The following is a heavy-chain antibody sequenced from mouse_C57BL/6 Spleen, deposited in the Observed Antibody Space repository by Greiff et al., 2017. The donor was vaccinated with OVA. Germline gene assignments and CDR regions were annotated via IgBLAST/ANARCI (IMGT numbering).Heavy chain of an antibody. CDR2: IYPGSGNT. V-gene: IGHV1-66*01. CDR3: ARGGVCSRPHYYAMDY. J-gene: IGHJ4*01. CDR1: GYSFTSYY. Sequence: VQLQESGPELVKPGASVKISCKASGYSFTSYYIHWVKRRPGQGPEWIGWIYPGSGNTKYNEKFKGKATLTADTSSSTAYMQLSSLTSEDSAVYYCARGGVCSRPHYYAMDYWGQGTSVTVSS. D-gene: IGHD1-1*01.